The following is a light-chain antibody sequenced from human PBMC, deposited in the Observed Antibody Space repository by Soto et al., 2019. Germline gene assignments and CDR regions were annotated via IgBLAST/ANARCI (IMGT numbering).Light chain of an antibody. CDR2: AAS. J-gene: IGKJ5*01. V-gene: IGKV1-39*01. Sequence: DIQMTQSPSSLSASVGDRVTITCRASQSISSYVNWYQQKPGKAPRLLISAASTLQSGVPSRFSGGGSGTDFTLTISSLQPEDFATYCCQQSFKTPLAFGQGTRLEIK. CDR3: QQSFKTPLA. CDR1: QSISSY.